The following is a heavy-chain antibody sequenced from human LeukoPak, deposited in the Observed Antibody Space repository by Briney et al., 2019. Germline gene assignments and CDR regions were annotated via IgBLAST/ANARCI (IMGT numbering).Heavy chain of an antibody. J-gene: IGHJ4*02. V-gene: IGHV6-1*01. CDR3: VRGNYHDSSGSPFDY. CDR2: TYYRSKWYN. D-gene: IGHD3-22*01. CDR1: GDSVSSNSAA. Sequence: SQTLSLTCAISGDSVSSNSAAWNWIRQSPSRGLEWLGRTYYRSKWYNDYAASVKSRITINPDTSKNQFSLQLNSVTPEDTAVYYCVRGNYHDSSGSPFDYWGQGTLVTVSS.